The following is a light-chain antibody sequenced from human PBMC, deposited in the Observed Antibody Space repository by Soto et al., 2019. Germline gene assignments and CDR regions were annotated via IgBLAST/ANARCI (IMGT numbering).Light chain of an antibody. CDR2: EVD. CDR1: SSDVGGYNY. Sequence: QSALTQPASVSGSPGQSITISCTGTSSDVGGYNYVSWYQHHPGKAPKLMIYEVDYRPSGISDRFSGSKSGNTASLTISGVRPEDEADYYCCSYTDIALDVVFGGGTKLTVL. J-gene: IGLJ2*01. CDR3: CSYTDIALDVV. V-gene: IGLV2-14*01.